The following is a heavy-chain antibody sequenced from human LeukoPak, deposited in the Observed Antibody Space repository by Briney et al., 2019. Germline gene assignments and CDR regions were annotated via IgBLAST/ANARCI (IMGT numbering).Heavy chain of an antibody. D-gene: IGHD3-22*01. V-gene: IGHV3-53*01. Sequence: PGRSLSPSCAASGFSLWTNYMSWVRHAPGKGGEWGSVIYSSVTIRYPDSVTGRFTISRDNSRDTLHLQMNSLRVDDTAVYYCVRAVHHLFYSDSSGYYGDAFDVWGQGTVVTVSS. CDR2: IYSSVTI. CDR1: GFSLWTNY. CDR3: VRAVHHLFYSDSSGYYGDAFDV. J-gene: IGHJ3*01.